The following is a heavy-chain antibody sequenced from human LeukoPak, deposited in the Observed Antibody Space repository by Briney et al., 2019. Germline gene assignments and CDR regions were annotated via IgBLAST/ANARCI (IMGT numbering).Heavy chain of an antibody. Sequence: GGSLRLSCAASGFTFSSYGMHWVRQAPGKGLEWVTFIRYDGSNEYYADSVRGRFTISRDNSKNTLYLQMNSLSPEDTAVSYCANVWGVVVAARFWGKGTTVSISS. V-gene: IGHV3-30*02. CDR2: IRYDGSNE. CDR1: GFTFSSYG. J-gene: IGHJ6*04. D-gene: IGHD2-15*01. CDR3: ANVWGVVVAARF.